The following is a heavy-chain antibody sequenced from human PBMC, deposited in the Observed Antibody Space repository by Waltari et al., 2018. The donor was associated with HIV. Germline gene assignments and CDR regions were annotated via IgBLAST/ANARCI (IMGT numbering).Heavy chain of an antibody. CDR2: MYNSGTT. D-gene: IGHD2-2*01. V-gene: IGHV4-39*01. CDR1: GGSITRNDFY. J-gene: IGHJ4*02. CDR3: ARRGDGFNQHARLDH. Sequence: QLHLQESGPGLVKPSETLALTCTVSGGSITRNDFYWAWIRQPPGKGLELMGLMYNSGTTDYNPALKSRVSMSRDTSKNRFSLRFHSVTAADTAIYYCARRGDGFNQHARLDHWGPGTLVTVSS.